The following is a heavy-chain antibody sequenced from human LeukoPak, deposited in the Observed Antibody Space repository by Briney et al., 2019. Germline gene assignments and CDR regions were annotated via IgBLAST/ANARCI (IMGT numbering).Heavy chain of an antibody. D-gene: IGHD3-10*01. CDR1: GGSFSGYY. CDR3: ARWRGYFDY. Sequence: SETLSLTCAVYGGSFSGYYWSWIRQPPGKGLEWIGEINHSGSTNYNPSLKSRVTISVDTSKNQFSLKLSSVTAADTAVYYCARWRGYFDYWGQGTTVTVSS. V-gene: IGHV4-34*01. J-gene: IGHJ4*03. CDR2: INHSGST.